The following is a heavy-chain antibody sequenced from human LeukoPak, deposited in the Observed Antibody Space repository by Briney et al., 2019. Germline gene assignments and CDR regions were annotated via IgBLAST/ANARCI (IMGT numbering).Heavy chain of an antibody. CDR1: GFTFITYW. Sequence: GGSLRLSCAASGFTFITYWMHWVRQAPGKGLVWVSRINGDGSSTSYADSVKGRFTISIDNAKNTLYLQMNSLRDEDTAVYYCARVRYSSGWPNFDYWGRGTLVTVSS. D-gene: IGHD6-19*01. CDR2: INGDGSST. V-gene: IGHV3-74*01. J-gene: IGHJ4*02. CDR3: ARVRYSSGWPNFDY.